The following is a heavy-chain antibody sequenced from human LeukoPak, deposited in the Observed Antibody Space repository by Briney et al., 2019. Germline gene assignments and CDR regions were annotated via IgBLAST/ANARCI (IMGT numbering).Heavy chain of an antibody. D-gene: IGHD5-18*01. CDR3: ARGRSRGYSYGTFDY. Sequence: SETLSLTCTVSGSSISSYYWSWIRQPPGKGLEWIGYIYYSGSTNYNPSLKSRVTISVDTSKNQFSLKLSSVTAADTAVYYCARGRSRGYSYGTFDYWGQGTLVTVSS. V-gene: IGHV4-59*01. CDR1: GSSISSYY. CDR2: IYYSGST. J-gene: IGHJ4*02.